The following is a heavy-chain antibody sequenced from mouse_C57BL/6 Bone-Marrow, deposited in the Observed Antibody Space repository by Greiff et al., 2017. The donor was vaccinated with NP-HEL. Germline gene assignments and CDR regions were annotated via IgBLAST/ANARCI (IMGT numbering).Heavy chain of an antibody. CDR1: GYTFTDYY. V-gene: IGHV1-26*01. Sequence: DVQLQESGPELVKPGASVKISCKASGYTFTDYYMNWVKQSHGKSLEWIGDINPNNGGTSYNQKFKGKATLTVDKSSSTAYMELRSLTSEDSAVYYCARVTTVVATGAMDYWGQGTSVTVSS. J-gene: IGHJ4*01. CDR3: ARVTTVVATGAMDY. D-gene: IGHD1-1*01. CDR2: INPNNGGT.